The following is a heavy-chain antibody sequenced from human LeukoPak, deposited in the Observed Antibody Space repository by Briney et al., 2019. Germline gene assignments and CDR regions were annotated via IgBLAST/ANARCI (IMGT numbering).Heavy chain of an antibody. D-gene: IGHD6-19*01. CDR1: GGSISSYY. CDR2: IYYSGSI. Sequence: SETLSLTCTVSGGSISSYYWSWIRQPPGKGLEWIGYIYYSGSINYNPSLKSRVTISVDTSKNQFSLKLSSVTAADTAVYYCARFFSGAVAGQYYFDYWGQGTLVTVSS. J-gene: IGHJ4*02. V-gene: IGHV4-59*01. CDR3: ARFFSGAVAGQYYFDY.